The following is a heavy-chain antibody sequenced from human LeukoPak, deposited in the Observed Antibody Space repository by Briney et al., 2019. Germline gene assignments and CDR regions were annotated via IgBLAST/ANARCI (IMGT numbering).Heavy chain of an antibody. CDR2: IIPILGIA. CDR1: ARTFISYA. V-gene: IGHV1-69*04. D-gene: IGHD3-10*01. J-gene: IGHJ4*02. Sequence: SVKVSCKASARTFISYAISWVRQAPGQWLEWMGRIIPILGIANYAQKFQGRVTITADKSTSTAYMELSSLRSEDTAVYYCASKNYYYGSGSYFWWGQGTLVTVSS. CDR3: ASKNYYYGSGSYFW.